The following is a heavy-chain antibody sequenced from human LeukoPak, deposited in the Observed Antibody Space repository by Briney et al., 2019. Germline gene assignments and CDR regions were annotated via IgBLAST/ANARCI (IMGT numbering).Heavy chain of an antibody. J-gene: IGHJ3*02. D-gene: IGHD5-18*01. CDR2: ISYDGGNK. CDR1: GFTFSSYG. V-gene: IGHV3-30*18. Sequence: GGSLRLSCAASGFTFSSYGMHWVRQAPGKGLEWVAVISYDGGNKYYADSVKARFTISRDNSKNTLYLQMNSLRAEDTAVYYCAKEAGQGYSYGHADAFDIWGQGTMVTVSS. CDR3: AKEAGQGYSYGHADAFDI.